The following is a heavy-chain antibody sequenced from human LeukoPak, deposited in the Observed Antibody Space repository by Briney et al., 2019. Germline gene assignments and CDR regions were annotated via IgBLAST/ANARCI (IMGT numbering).Heavy chain of an antibody. V-gene: IGHV3-21*01. CDR2: ISSSSSYI. Sequence: GGSLRLSCAASGFTFSSYSMNWVRQAPGKGLEWVSSISSSSSYIYYADSVKGRFTISRDNAKNSLYLQMNSLRAEDTAVYYCAIAQRKGDAFDIWGQGTMVTVSS. CDR3: AIAQRKGDAFDI. J-gene: IGHJ3*02. CDR1: GFTFSSYS.